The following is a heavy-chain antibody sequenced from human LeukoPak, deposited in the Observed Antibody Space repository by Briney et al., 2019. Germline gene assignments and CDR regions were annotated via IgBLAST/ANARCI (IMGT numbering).Heavy chain of an antibody. V-gene: IGHV3-33*06. Sequence: PGGSLRLSCAASGFTFSSYGMHWVRQAPGKGLEWVAVIWYDGSNKYYADSVKGRFTISRDNSKSTLYLQMNSLRAEDTAVYYCAKDQERIMITFGGVIVTSPLDYWGQGTLVSVSS. CDR2: IWYDGSNK. D-gene: IGHD3-16*02. CDR1: GFTFSSYG. CDR3: AKDQERIMITFGGVIVTSPLDY. J-gene: IGHJ4*02.